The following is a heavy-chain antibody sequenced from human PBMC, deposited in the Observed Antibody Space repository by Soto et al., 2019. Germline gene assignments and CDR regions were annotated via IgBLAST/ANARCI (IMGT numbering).Heavy chain of an antibody. CDR1: GFTFSSYG. D-gene: IGHD6-19*01. V-gene: IGHV3-30*18. CDR2: ISYDGSNK. J-gene: IGHJ3*02. Sequence: QVQLVESGGGVVQPGRSLRLSCAASGFTFSSYGMHWVRQAPGKGLEWVAVISYDGSNKYYADSVKGRFTISRDNSKNTLYLQMNSLRAEATAVYYCAKGIDEYSSGWYGDAFDIWCQGTMVTVSS. CDR3: AKGIDEYSSGWYGDAFDI.